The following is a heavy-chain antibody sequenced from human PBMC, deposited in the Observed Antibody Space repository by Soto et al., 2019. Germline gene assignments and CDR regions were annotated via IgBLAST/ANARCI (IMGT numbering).Heavy chain of an antibody. CDR1: GFTFSDYY. CDR3: XXXXXXXXXMDV. V-gene: IGHV3-11*01. Sequence: QVQLVESGGGLVKPGGSLRLSCAASGFTFSDYYMSWXXXXXXXXLEWVSYISSSGSTIYYADSVKGRFTISRDNAKXXXXXXXXXXXXXXXXXXXXXXXXXXXXXMDVWGQGTTVTVSS. J-gene: IGHJ6*02. CDR2: ISSSGSTI.